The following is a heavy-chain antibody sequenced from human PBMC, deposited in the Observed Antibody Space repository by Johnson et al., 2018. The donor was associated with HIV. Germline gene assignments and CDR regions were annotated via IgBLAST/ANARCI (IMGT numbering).Heavy chain of an antibody. V-gene: IGHV3-7*05. J-gene: IGHJ3*02. CDR2: IKQDGSEK. CDR3: ASLVGSSSGEAFDI. CDR1: GFTFSSYW. D-gene: IGHD6-6*01. Sequence: VQLVESGGGLVQPGGSLRLSCAASGFTFSSYWMSWVRQAPGKGLGWVANIKQDGSEKYYGDDVKGRFTISRYDAKHSLYLQMNSLRAADTAVYYCASLVGSSSGEAFDIWGQGTMVTVSS.